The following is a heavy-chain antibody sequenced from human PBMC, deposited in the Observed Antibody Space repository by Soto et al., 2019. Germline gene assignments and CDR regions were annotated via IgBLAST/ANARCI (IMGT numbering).Heavy chain of an antibody. V-gene: IGHV4-31*03. J-gene: IGHJ5*02. D-gene: IGHD6-13*01. CDR1: GGSISSGGYY. CDR2: IYYSGST. Sequence: SETLSLTCTVSGGSISSGGYYWSWIRQHPGKGLEWIGYIYYSGSTYYNPSLKSRVTISVDTSKNQFSLKLSSVTAADTAVYYCARVFSDSSSFFEPWGQGTLVTVS. CDR3: ARVFSDSSSFFEP.